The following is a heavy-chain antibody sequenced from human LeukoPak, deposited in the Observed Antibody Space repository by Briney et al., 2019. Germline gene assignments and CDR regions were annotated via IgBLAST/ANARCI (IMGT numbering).Heavy chain of an antibody. CDR3: TKDDGYSYALDY. CDR1: GFTFTSYT. V-gene: IGHV3-21*01. CDR2: ISSGSHYI. D-gene: IGHD5-18*01. Sequence: GGSLRLSCAASGFTFTSYTMNWVRQAPGKGLEWISSISSGSHYIYCADSVKGRFTISRDNAKNSLYLQMNSLRAEDTAVYYCTKDDGYSYALDYWGQGTLVTVSS. J-gene: IGHJ4*02.